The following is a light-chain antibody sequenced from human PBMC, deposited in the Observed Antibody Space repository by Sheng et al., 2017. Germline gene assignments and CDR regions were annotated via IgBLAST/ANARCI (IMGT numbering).Light chain of an antibody. CDR3: QQYSDWPYT. J-gene: IGKJ2*01. CDR2: GAS. Sequence: EIVMTQFPATLSVSPGERATLSCRSSQSVGYNLAWYQQKPGQAPRLLMYGASTGATGIPARFSASGSGAEFTLTVSSLQFEDFAVYYCQQYSDWPYTFGQGTKLEIK. CDR1: QSVGYN. V-gene: IGKV3-15*01.